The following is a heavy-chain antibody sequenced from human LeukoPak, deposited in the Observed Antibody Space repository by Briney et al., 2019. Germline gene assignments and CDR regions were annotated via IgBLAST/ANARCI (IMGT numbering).Heavy chain of an antibody. V-gene: IGHV4-59*01. CDR1: GGSLSFYY. CDR3: ARGPIIDNRWFDP. Sequence: SETLSLTCSVSGGSLSFYYWSWIRQPPGKGLQWIGYIYYNGSTNYNPSLKSRVTISIDKSKNQFSLKLRSVTAADTAVYYCARGPIIDNRWFDPWGQGALVTVSS. D-gene: IGHD1-14*01. J-gene: IGHJ5*02. CDR2: IYYNGST.